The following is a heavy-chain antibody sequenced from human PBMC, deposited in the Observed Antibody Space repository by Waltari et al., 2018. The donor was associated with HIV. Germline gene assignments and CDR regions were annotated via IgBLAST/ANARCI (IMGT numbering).Heavy chain of an antibody. CDR1: GFSFSDYG. CDR3: ARDDYDFWSGPRRDKNYGMDV. Sequence: LVQSGGGLVQPGGSLRLSCAASGFSFSDYGMHWVRQSPWKGLEWVSRINSDGGDATYADSVKGRFTVSRDNAKNTLFLEMSSLRVEDTAVYYCARDDYDFWSGPRRDKNYGMDVWGQGTAVTVSS. J-gene: IGHJ6*02. D-gene: IGHD3-3*01. V-gene: IGHV3-74*01. CDR2: INSDGGDA.